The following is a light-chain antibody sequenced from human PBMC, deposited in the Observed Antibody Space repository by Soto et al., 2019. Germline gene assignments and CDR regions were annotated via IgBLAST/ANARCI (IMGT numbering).Light chain of an antibody. J-gene: IGLJ2*01. Sequence: QSALTQPASVSGSPGQSITISCTGASSEIGRNYVAWYQQQHPGKAPKLIIYDVSNRPSGVSNRFSGSKFDNTSSLTISGLQPEDESEYYCSSFRSNTLVFGGGTKVTVL. CDR3: SSFRSNTLV. CDR2: DVS. CDR1: SSEIGRNY. V-gene: IGLV2-14*03.